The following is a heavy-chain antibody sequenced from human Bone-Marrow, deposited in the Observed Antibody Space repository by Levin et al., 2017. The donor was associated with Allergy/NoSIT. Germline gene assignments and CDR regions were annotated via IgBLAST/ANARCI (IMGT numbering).Heavy chain of an antibody. V-gene: IGHV3-48*03. D-gene: IGHD2-15*01. CDR1: GFTFSSYE. J-gene: IGHJ5*02. Sequence: GESLKISCAASGFTFSSYEMNWVRQAPGKGLEWVSYISSSGSTIYYADSVKGRFTISRDNAKNSLYLQMNSLRAEDTAVYYCARDVAATLWAWWFDPWGQGTLVTVSS. CDR3: ARDVAATLWAWWFDP. CDR2: ISSSGSTI.